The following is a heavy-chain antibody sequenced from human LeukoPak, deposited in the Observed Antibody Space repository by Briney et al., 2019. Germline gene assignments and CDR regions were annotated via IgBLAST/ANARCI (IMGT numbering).Heavy chain of an antibody. CDR2: IRNKANSHTT. J-gene: IGHJ4*02. CDR1: GFTFSSYA. Sequence: HPGESLRLSCAASGFTFSSYAMSWVRQAPGRGLEWVGRIRNKANSHTTEYAASVKDRFTISRDDSKNSLYLQMNSLKTEDTAVYYCVTVSSFDYWGQGTLVTVSS. V-gene: IGHV3-72*01. CDR3: VTVSSFDY.